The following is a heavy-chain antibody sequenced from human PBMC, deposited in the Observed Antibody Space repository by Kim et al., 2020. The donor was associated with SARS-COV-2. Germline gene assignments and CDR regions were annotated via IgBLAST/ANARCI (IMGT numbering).Heavy chain of an antibody. V-gene: IGHV1-2*02. CDR3: ARGIDY. J-gene: IGHJ4*02. CDR2: PNSGGT. Sequence: PNSGGTNYAQKFQGRVTMTRDTSISTAYMELSRLRSDDTAVYYCARGIDYWGQGTLVTVSS.